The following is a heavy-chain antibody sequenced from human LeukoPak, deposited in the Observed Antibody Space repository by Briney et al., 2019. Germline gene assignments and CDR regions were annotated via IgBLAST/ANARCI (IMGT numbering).Heavy chain of an antibody. CDR3: ARDLYGYEDY. CDR2: IWYDGSNK. Sequence: GGSLRLSCAASGFTFSSYGMHWVRQAPGKGLEWVAVIWYDGSNKYYADSVKGRFTISRDNAKNSLYLQMNSLRAEDTAVYYCARDLYGYEDYWGQGTLVTVSS. CDR1: GFTFSSYG. D-gene: IGHD5-18*01. J-gene: IGHJ4*02. V-gene: IGHV3-33*01.